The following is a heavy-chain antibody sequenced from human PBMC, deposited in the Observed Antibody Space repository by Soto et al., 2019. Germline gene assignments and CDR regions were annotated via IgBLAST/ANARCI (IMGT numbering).Heavy chain of an antibody. CDR1: GFTFSSYE. CDR2: IGSSGSTI. Sequence: PGGSLRLSCAASGFTFSSYEMNWVRQAPGKGLEWVSYIGSSGSTIFYADSVKGRFTISRDNAKNSLYLQMSSLRAEDTAVYYCARAAFCGGDCPDIHWGQGTLVTVSS. V-gene: IGHV3-48*03. J-gene: IGHJ4*02. D-gene: IGHD2-21*02. CDR3: ARAAFCGGDCPDIH.